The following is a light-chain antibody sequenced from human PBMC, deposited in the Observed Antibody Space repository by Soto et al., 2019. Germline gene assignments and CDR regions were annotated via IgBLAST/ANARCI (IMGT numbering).Light chain of an antibody. CDR1: QNINKN. Sequence: DIQMTQSPSSLSAYVGDSVTISCRASQNINKNLNWYQQKSGKAPNLLIYGASNFQSGVPSRFRGSGSGTDFTLAITDLQPEDFATYYCQQSFHTPYTFGHVTKLEI. CDR2: GAS. CDR3: QQSFHTPYT. V-gene: IGKV1-39*01. J-gene: IGKJ2*01.